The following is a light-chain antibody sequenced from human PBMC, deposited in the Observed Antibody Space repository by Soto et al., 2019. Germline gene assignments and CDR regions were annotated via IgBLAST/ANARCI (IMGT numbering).Light chain of an antibody. Sequence: QSALTQPASVPGSPGQSITISCTGTSNDIGGYNYVSWYQQHPGRAPTLIIYELSRRPSGTSNRFSGSRSGNTASLTISGLQVEDEAHYYCCAYTGDRNVLFGGGTKLTVL. CDR3: CAYTGDRNVL. V-gene: IGLV2-14*03. J-gene: IGLJ2*01. CDR1: SNDIGGYNY. CDR2: ELS.